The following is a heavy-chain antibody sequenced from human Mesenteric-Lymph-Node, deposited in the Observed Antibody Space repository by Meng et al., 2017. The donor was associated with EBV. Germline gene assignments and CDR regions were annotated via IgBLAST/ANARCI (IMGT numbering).Heavy chain of an antibody. CDR2: LNPNSGST. CDR1: GYTFHNYY. Sequence: VQSVAEDNKPVSSMKGACKISGYTFHNYYMNWVRQAPGHGREWMGILNPNSGSTNYAQKFQGRVTMTRDTSTTTGYMELSSLRSEDTAVYYCARGREFSGYQEYYFDYWGQGTLVTVSS. D-gene: IGHD5-12*01. CDR3: ARGREFSGYQEYYFDY. V-gene: IGHV1-46*02. J-gene: IGHJ4*02.